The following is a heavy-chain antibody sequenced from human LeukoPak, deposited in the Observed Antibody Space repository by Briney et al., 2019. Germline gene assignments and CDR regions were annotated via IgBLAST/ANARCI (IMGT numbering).Heavy chain of an antibody. CDR2: IIPIFGTA. J-gene: IGHJ4*02. CDR3: ARDNYCSGGSCFDFDY. D-gene: IGHD2-15*01. V-gene: IGHV1-69*13. CDR1: GGTFSSYA. Sequence: GASVKVSCKASGGTFSSYAISWVRQAPGQGLEWMGGIIPIFGTANYAQKFQGRVTITADESTSTAYMELSSLRSEDTAVYYCARDNYCSGGSCFDFDYWGQGTLVTVSS.